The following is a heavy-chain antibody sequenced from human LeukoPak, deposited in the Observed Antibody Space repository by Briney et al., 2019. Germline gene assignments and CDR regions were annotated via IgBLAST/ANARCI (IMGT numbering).Heavy chain of an antibody. CDR1: VFTFSRYW. D-gene: IGHD3-22*01. CDR2: IKQDGSEK. V-gene: IGHV3-7*03. Sequence: GGCLRLSCAASVFTFSRYWMSWVRQAPRKGLEWVANIKQDGSEKYYVDSVKGRFTISRDNAKNSLYLQMNSLRAEDTAVYYCARDKGDYDTSGSLFVFGGQGTLVTVSS. CDR3: ARDKGDYDTSGSLFVF. J-gene: IGHJ4*02.